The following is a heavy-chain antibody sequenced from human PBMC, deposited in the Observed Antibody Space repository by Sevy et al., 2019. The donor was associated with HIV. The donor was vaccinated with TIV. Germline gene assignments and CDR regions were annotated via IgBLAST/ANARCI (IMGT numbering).Heavy chain of an antibody. CDR3: ARGLFGDAFDI. V-gene: IGHV4-30-2*01. D-gene: IGHD3-16*01. CDR1: GGSISSGGDS. CDR2: NFHSGST. Sequence: SETLSLTCAVSGGSISSGGDSWSWIRQPPGKGLEWIGYNFHSGSTYYNPSLKSRVTISVDRSKNQFSLKMSSVTAADTAVYYCARGLFGDAFDISGQGTMVTVSS. J-gene: IGHJ3*02.